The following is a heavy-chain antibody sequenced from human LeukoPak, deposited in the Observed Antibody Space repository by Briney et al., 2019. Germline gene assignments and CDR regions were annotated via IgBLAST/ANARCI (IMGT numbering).Heavy chain of an antibody. CDR1: GGSISSHY. CDR3: ARELMITFGGVIVTRWFDP. CDR2: IYYSGST. D-gene: IGHD3-16*02. Sequence: PSETLSLTCTVSGGSISSHYWSWIRQPPGKGLEWIGYIYYSGSTNYNPSLKSRVTISVDTSKNQFSLKLSSVTAADTAVYYCARELMITFGGVIVTRWFDPWGQGTPATVSS. J-gene: IGHJ5*02. V-gene: IGHV4-59*11.